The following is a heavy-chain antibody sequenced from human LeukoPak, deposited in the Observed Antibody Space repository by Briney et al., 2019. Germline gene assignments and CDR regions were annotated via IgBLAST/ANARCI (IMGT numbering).Heavy chain of an antibody. CDR1: GFTFSSYA. V-gene: IGHV3-64*01. J-gene: IGHJ4*02. CDR2: ISSNGGST. CDR3: ARRTSTTVTFDY. Sequence: PGGSLRLPCAASGFTFSSYAMHWVRQAPGKGLEYVSAISSNGGSTYYANSVKGRFTISRDNSKNTLYLQMGSLRAEDMAVYYCARRTSTTVTFDYWGQGTLVTVSS. D-gene: IGHD4-17*01.